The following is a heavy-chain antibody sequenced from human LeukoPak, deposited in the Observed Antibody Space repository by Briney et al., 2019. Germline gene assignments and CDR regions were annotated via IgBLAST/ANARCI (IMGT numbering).Heavy chain of an antibody. CDR3: ARVSYDSSGYYYLTRYLREGYYYYYYMDV. D-gene: IGHD3-22*01. CDR2: ISSSSSYI. Sequence: PGGSLRLSCAASGFTFSSYSMNWVRQAPGKGLEWVSSISSSSSYIYYADSVKGRFTISRDNAKNSLYLQMNSLRAEDTAVYYCARVSYDSSGYYYLTRYLREGYYYYYYMDVWGKGTTVTVSS. CDR1: GFTFSSYS. J-gene: IGHJ6*03. V-gene: IGHV3-21*01.